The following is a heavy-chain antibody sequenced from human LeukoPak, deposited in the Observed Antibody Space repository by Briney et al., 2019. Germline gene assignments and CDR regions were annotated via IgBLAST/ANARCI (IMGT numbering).Heavy chain of an antibody. J-gene: IGHJ4*02. CDR3: ARVGGIGDDY. CDR2: INPNSGGT. V-gene: IGHV1-2*02. Sequence: GGSVKVSCKASGYTFTGYYMHWVRQAPGQGLEWMGWINPNSGGTNYAQKFQGRVTMTRNTSISTAYMELSSLRSEDTAVYYCARVGGIGDDYWGQGTLVTVSS. D-gene: IGHD2-15*01. CDR1: GYTFTGYY.